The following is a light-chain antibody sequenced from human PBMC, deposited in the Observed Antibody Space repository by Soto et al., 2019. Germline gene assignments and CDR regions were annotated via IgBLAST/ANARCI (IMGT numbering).Light chain of an antibody. Sequence: EIVLTQSPGTLSLSPGERATLSCRASQSVGRDYLAWYQQKPGQAPRLLIYHASSRATGIPDRFSGSGSGTEYFLTISRLEPEDFAAVYCQQYASSPLTFGGGTRVQIK. CDR2: HAS. V-gene: IGKV3-20*01. CDR3: QQYASSPLT. CDR1: QSVGRDY. J-gene: IGKJ4*02.